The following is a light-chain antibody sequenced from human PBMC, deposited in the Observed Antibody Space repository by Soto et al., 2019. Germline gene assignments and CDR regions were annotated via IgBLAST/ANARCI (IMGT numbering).Light chain of an antibody. J-gene: IGKJ2*01. V-gene: IGKV1-39*01. Sequence: DIQMTQSPSSLSASVGDRVTITCRASQSISSYLNWYQQKPGKAPKLLIYAASTLQSGVPSRFSGSGSGTYLTLTISSLQPEDFATYYCQQSYTTPLYTFGQGAKLEIQ. CDR2: AAS. CDR1: QSISSY. CDR3: QQSYTTPLYT.